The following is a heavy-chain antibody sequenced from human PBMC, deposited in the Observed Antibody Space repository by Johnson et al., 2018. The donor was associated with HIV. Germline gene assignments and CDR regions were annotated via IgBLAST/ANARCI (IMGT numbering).Heavy chain of an antibody. V-gene: IGHV3-53*01. J-gene: IGHJ3*02. CDR3: SRNMREPSHDAFDI. Sequence: VQLVESGGGLIQPGGSLRLSCVASGFTVSSNYMSWVRQAPGKGLEWVSVIYSGGSSHYADSVKGRFTISRDNSKNTLYRQMNSLRVEDTAVYYCSRNMREPSHDAFDICGQGTMVTVSS. D-gene: IGHD1/OR15-1a*01. CDR1: GFTVSSNY. CDR2: IYSGGSS.